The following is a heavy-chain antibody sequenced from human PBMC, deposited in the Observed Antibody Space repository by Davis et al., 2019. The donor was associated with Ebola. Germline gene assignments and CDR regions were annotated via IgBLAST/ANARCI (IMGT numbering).Heavy chain of an antibody. V-gene: IGHV3-9*01. CDR3: ARHVDGDFWYFDL. CDR2: ISWNSGSI. Sequence: SLKISCAASGFTFDDYAMHWVRQAPGKGLEWVSGISWNSGSIGYADSVKGRFTVSRDNSENMLYLQMNTLRAEDTAVYYCARHVDGDFWYFDLWGRGTRVTVSS. D-gene: IGHD4-17*01. J-gene: IGHJ2*01. CDR1: GFTFDDYA.